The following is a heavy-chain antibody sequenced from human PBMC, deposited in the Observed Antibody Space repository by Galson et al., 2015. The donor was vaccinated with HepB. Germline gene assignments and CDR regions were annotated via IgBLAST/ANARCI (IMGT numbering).Heavy chain of an antibody. V-gene: IGHV3-66*01. Sequence: SLRLSCAASGFTVSSNYMSWVRQAPGKGLEWVSVLHSGGSTYYADSVKGRFTISRDNSKNTLYLQMNSLRAEDTAVYYCARAILSLRIAVAGPVYGMDVWGQGTTVTVSS. CDR3: ARAILSLRIAVAGPVYGMDV. D-gene: IGHD6-19*01. J-gene: IGHJ6*02. CDR2: LHSGGST. CDR1: GFTVSSNY.